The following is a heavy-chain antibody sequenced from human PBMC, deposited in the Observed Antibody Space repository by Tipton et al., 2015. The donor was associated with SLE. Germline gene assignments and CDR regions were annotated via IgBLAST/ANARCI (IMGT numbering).Heavy chain of an antibody. J-gene: IGHJ3*02. CDR2: IKEDGSEK. D-gene: IGHD5-24*01. CDR1: GFTFSGYG. Sequence: SLRLSCAASGFTFSGYGMHWVRQAPGKGLEWVANIKEDGSEKYYVDSVKGRFTISRDNAKNSLYMQMNSLRAEDTAVYYCAKEGGGYEDAFDIWGQGTMVSVSS. CDR3: AKEGGGYEDAFDI. V-gene: IGHV3-7*01.